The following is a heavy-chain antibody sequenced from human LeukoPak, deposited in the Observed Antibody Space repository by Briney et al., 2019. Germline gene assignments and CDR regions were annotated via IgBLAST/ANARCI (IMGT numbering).Heavy chain of an antibody. Sequence: HPGGSLRLSCAASGFTFSSYGMHWVRQAPGKGLEWVAFIRYDGSNKYYADSVRGRFTISRDNSKNTLYLQMNSLRAEDTAVYYCAKDGAIAVSTKVYYYYYYMDVWGKGTTVTVSS. V-gene: IGHV3-30*02. D-gene: IGHD2-15*01. CDR2: IRYDGSNK. CDR1: GFTFSSYG. CDR3: AKDGAIAVSTKVYYYYYYMDV. J-gene: IGHJ6*03.